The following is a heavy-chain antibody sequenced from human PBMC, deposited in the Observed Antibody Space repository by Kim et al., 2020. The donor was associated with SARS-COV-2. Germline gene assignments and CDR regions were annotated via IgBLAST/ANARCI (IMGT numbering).Heavy chain of an antibody. CDR3: ARNEDY. J-gene: IGHJ4*02. CDR2: IDADNGNT. Sequence: ASVKVSCKASGYTFTSYAFHWVRQAPGQRLEWMGWIDADNGNTKCSQKFQGRVTITRDTSASTAYMELSSLRSEDTAVYYCARNEDYWGQGTLVTVSS. V-gene: IGHV1-3*01. CDR1: GYTFTSYA.